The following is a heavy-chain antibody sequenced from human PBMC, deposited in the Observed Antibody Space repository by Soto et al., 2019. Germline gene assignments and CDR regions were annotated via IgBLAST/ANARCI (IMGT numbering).Heavy chain of an antibody. CDR2: ISSRSDI. D-gene: IGHD1-26*01. CDR3: AKDSPYSASYKEDGFDI. Sequence: GGSLRLSCVGSGFTFSTYSINWVRQAPGKGLEWVSSISSRSDIYYADSVKGRFTISRDNAKNSVSLQMNSLRAEDTAVYYCAKDSPYSASYKEDGFDIWGQGSLVTVSS. J-gene: IGHJ3*02. CDR1: GFTFSTYS. V-gene: IGHV3-21*04.